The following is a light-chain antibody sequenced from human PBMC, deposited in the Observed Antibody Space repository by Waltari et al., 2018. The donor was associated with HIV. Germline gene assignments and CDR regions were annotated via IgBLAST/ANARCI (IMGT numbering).Light chain of an antibody. CDR3: ESYTSTSVWV. Sequence: QSALTQPASVSGSPGQSITLSCTGSSTAVGGYTSVPWYQQHPGKAPRLMIYDVSTRPSGVSDRFSGSKSGDTASLTISGLQPEDEADYYCESYTSTSVWVFGGGTRLTVL. V-gene: IGLV2-14*03. CDR2: DVS. CDR1: STAVGGYTS. J-gene: IGLJ3*02.